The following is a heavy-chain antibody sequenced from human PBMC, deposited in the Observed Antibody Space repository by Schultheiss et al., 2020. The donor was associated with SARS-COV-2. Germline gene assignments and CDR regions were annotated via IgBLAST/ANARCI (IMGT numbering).Heavy chain of an antibody. V-gene: IGHV3-23*01. CDR1: GFTFSSYA. D-gene: IGHD3-22*01. J-gene: IGHJ3*02. CDR2: ISGSGGST. Sequence: GGSLRLSCAASGFTFSSYAMSWVRQAPGKGLEWVSAISGSGGSTYYADSVKGRFTISRDNSKNTLYLQMNSLKTEDTAVYYCTTGDYYDSSGDAFDIWGQGTMVTVSS. CDR3: TTGDYYDSSGDAFDI.